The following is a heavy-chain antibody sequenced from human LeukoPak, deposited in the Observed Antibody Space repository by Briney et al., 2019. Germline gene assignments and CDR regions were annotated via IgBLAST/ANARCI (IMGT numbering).Heavy chain of an antibody. CDR1: GGSISSGGYY. V-gene: IGHV4-31*03. CDR3: ARVGGTVAGTYWFDP. J-gene: IGHJ5*02. D-gene: IGHD6-19*01. Sequence: SQTLSLTCTVSGGSISSGGYYWSWIRQHPGKGLEWIGYIYYSGSTYYNPSLKSRVTLSVDTSKNQFSLKLSSVTAADTAVYYCARVGGTVAGTYWFDPWGQGTLVTVSS. CDR2: IYYSGST.